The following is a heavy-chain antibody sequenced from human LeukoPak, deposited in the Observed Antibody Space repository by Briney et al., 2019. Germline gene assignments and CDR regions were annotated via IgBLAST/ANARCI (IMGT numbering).Heavy chain of an antibody. D-gene: IGHD3-22*01. V-gene: IGHV1-69*13. CDR3: AISIRAYYYDSSGYYPGDY. Sequence: SVKVSCKASGGTFSSYAISWVRQAPGQGLEWMGGIIPIFGTANYAQKFQGRVTITADESTSTAYMELSSLRSEDTAMYYCAISIRAYYYDSSGYYPGDYWGQGTLVTVSS. J-gene: IGHJ4*02. CDR1: GGTFSSYA. CDR2: IIPIFGTA.